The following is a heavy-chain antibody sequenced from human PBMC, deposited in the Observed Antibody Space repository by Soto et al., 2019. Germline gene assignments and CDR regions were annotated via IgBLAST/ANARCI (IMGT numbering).Heavy chain of an antibody. V-gene: IGHV1-18*01. J-gene: IGHJ4*02. CDR1: GYTFPSYG. Sequence: QVQLVQSGAEVKKPGASVKVSCKASGYTFPSYGITWVRQAPGQGLEWMGWIIPYNGNTNSAQRLQGRISMTTDTSPSTAYMELRSLRADDTAVYYCARDALGLQWLPYYSDYWGQGTLVTVSS. D-gene: IGHD6-19*01. CDR2: IIPYNGNT. CDR3: ARDALGLQWLPYYSDY.